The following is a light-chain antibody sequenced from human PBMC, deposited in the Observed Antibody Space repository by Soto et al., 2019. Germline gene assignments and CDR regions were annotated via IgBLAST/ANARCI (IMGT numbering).Light chain of an antibody. CDR1: QYICDF. V-gene: IGKV1-39*01. J-gene: IGKJ1*01. CDR3: QESFFTLGT. Sequence: DIQMTQSPSSLSASVGDRVTITCRASQYICDFLNWYQQTPGKAPKLLIFGASNLHIGVQSRFSGSGSGTEFTLTINNLQREDFATSYCQESFFTLGTFGRGTKVEI. CDR2: GAS.